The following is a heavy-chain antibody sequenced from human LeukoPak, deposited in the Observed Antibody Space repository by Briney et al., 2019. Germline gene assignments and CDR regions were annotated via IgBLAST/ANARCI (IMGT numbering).Heavy chain of an antibody. Sequence: PGGSLRLSCAASGFTFSSYAMSWVRQAPGKGLEWVSAISGSGGSTYYADSVKGRFTISRDNSKNTLYLQMNSLRAEDTAVYYCAKVRGGTGLRLTPQWLVVFDYWGQGTLVTVSS. CDR3: AKVRGGTGLRLTPQWLVVFDY. CDR1: GFTFSSYA. D-gene: IGHD6-19*01. CDR2: ISGSGGST. J-gene: IGHJ4*02. V-gene: IGHV3-23*01.